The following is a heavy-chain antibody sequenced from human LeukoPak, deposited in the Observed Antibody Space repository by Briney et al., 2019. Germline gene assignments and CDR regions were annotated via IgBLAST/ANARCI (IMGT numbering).Heavy chain of an antibody. D-gene: IGHD3-3*01. CDR2: INHSGST. Sequence: SETLSLTCAVYGGSFSGYYWSWIRQPPGKGLEWIGEINHSGSTNYNPSLKSRVTISVDTSKNQFSLELSSVTAADTAVYYCARTTRITIFGVVNWFDPWGQGTLVTVSS. CDR1: GGSFSGYY. CDR3: ARTTRITIFGVVNWFDP. J-gene: IGHJ5*02. V-gene: IGHV4-34*01.